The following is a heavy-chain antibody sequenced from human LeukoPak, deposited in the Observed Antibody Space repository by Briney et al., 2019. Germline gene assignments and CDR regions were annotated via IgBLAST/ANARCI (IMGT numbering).Heavy chain of an antibody. D-gene: IGHD3-22*01. CDR1: GFTFDDYA. J-gene: IGHJ4*02. Sequence: GGSLRLSCAASGFTFDDYAMHWVRQAPGKGLEWVSGISWNSGSIGYADSVKGRFTISRDNAKNSLYLQMNSLRAEDTAVYYCARDRDSSGYYYTLDYWGQGTLVTVSS. V-gene: IGHV3-9*01. CDR2: ISWNSGSI. CDR3: ARDRDSSGYYYTLDY.